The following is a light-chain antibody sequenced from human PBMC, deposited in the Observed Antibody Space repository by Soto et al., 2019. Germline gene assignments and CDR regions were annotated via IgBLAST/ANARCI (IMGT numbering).Light chain of an antibody. CDR1: SSDVGGYDY. CDR3: CSYGGYFWV. J-gene: IGLJ3*02. CDR2: DVT. Sequence: QSVLTQPRSVSGSPGQSVTISCTGTSSDVGGYDYVSWFQHHPGKVPKLMIYDVTKRPSGVPDRSSASKSGNTASLTISGLQAEDEADYYCCSYGGYFWVFGGGTKLTVL. V-gene: IGLV2-11*01.